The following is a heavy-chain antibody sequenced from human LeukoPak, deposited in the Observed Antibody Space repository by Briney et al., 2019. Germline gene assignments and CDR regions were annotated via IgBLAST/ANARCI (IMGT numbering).Heavy chain of an antibody. V-gene: IGHV4-34*01. D-gene: IGHD2-2*01. CDR2: INHSGST. Sequence: SETLSLTCAVYGGSFSGYYWSWIRQPPGKGLEWIGEINHSGSTNYNPSLKSRVTISVETSKNQFSLKLSSVTAADTAVYYCARGGCSSTSCYGYNWFDPWGQGTLVTVSS. CDR1: GGSFSGYY. CDR3: ARGGCSSTSCYGYNWFDP. J-gene: IGHJ5*02.